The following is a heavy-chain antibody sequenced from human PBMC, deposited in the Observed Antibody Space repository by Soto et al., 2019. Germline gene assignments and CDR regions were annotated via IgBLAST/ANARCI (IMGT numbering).Heavy chain of an antibody. CDR3: ARVVPIAAAGFFDY. D-gene: IGHD6-13*01. CDR1: GGSVSSGSYY. V-gene: IGHV4-61*01. CDR2: IYYSGST. J-gene: IGHJ4*02. Sequence: SSETMSLTCTVSGGSVSSGSYYWSWIRQPPGKGLEWIGYIYYSGSTNYNPSLKSRVTISVDTSKNQFSLKLSSVTAADTAVYYCARVVPIAAAGFFDYWGQGTLVTVSS.